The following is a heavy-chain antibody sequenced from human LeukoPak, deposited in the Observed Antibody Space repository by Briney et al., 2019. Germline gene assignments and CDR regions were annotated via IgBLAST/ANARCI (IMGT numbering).Heavy chain of an antibody. CDR2: IAPISGTP. J-gene: IGHJ3*01. Sequence: SVKVSCTASGGTFTHYVISWVRQAPGQGLEWMGGIAPISGTPLYSQRFQGRVTISADTSTNTAYMEMSSVTSEDTAVYYCAREGEYYSESGNLVDASDVWGQGTMVTVSS. D-gene: IGHD3-10*01. V-gene: IGHV1-69*06. CDR3: AREGEYYSESGNLVDASDV. CDR1: GGTFTHYV.